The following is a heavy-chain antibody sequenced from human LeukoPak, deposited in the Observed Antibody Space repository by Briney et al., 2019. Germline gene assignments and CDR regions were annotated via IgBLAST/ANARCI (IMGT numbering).Heavy chain of an antibody. CDR3: AKDEYSSSTNWYFGL. V-gene: IGHV3-30*18. J-gene: IGHJ2*01. D-gene: IGHD6-13*01. Sequence: GSLRISCAASGFTFSSYGLHWVRQAPGKGLEWVTVISYDGSNKYYADSVKGRFTISRDNSKNTLYLQMNSLRAEDTAVYYCAKDEYSSSTNWYFGLWGRGTLVTVSS. CDR1: GFTFSSYG. CDR2: ISYDGSNK.